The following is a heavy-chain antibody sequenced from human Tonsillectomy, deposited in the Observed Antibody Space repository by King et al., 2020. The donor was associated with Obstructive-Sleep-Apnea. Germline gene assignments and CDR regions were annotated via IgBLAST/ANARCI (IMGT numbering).Heavy chain of an antibody. D-gene: IGHD4-17*01. CDR3: TTDPGDFPDY. CDR2: IKSKSDGGAA. Sequence: QLVQSGGGLVKPGESLRLSCAASGLTFTNAWMSWVRQTSWKRLEWFGRIKSKSDGGAADYAAPVTGRFTISRLDSRNTLYLQMNSLMIEDSGVYYCTTDPGDFPDYWGRGTLVTVSS. CDR1: GLTFTNAW. V-gene: IGHV3-15*01. J-gene: IGHJ4*02.